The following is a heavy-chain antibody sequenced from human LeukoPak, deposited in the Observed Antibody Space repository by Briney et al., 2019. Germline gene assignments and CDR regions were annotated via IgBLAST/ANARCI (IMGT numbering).Heavy chain of an antibody. V-gene: IGHV1-24*01. J-gene: IGHJ4*02. Sequence: ASVKVSCMLSGYSLTELSIHWVRQAPGKGLGWVGGFDPEDGETIYAQKLQGRVTMTEDTSTGTAYMGLSRLRSEDTIVHYCTTDPPGYWTEEFDCSGQREPFTVSS. CDR1: GYSLTELS. D-gene: IGHD2-8*02. CDR3: TTDPPGYWTEEFDC. CDR2: FDPEDGET.